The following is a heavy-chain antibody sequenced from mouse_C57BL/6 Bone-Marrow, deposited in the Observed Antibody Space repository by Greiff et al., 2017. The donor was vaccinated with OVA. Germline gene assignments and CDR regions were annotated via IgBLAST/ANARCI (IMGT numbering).Heavy chain of an antibody. Sequence: EVQLVESGGDLVKPGGSLKLSCAASGFTFSSYGMSWVRQTPDKRLEWVATISSGGSYTYYPASVKGRFTISRDNAKNTLYLQMSSLKSEDTAMYYCARELGRSDAMDYWGQGTSVTVSS. CDR3: ARELGRSDAMDY. D-gene: IGHD4-1*01. CDR1: GFTFSSYG. CDR2: ISSGGSYT. V-gene: IGHV5-6*01. J-gene: IGHJ4*01.